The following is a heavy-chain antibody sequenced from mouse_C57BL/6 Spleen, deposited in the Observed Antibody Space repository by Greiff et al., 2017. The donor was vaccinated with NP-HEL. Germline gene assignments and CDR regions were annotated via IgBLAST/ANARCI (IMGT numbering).Heavy chain of an antibody. CDR3: AREGSYNYGSSYGAMDY. V-gene: IGHV1-42*01. Sequence: VQLQQSGPELVKPGASVKISCKASGYSFTGYYMNWVKQSPEKSLEWIGEINPSTGGTTYNQKFKAKATLTVDKSSSTAYMQLKSLTSEDSAVYCCAREGSYNYGSSYGAMDYWGQGTSVTVSS. J-gene: IGHJ4*01. D-gene: IGHD1-1*01. CDR1: GYSFTGYY. CDR2: INPSTGGT.